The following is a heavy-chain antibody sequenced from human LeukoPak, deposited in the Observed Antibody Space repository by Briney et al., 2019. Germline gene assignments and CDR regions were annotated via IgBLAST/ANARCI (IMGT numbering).Heavy chain of an antibody. V-gene: IGHV3-33*01. D-gene: IGHD3-10*01. CDR3: ARVHYSGSGSYYPYYHYGMDV. CDR2: IWYGGNNK. Sequence: PGGSLRLSCAASGFTFSGYGMHWVRQAPGKGLEWVAVIWYGGNNKYYADSVRGRLTISRDNSKNTLYLQMNSLRAEDTAVYYCARVHYSGSGSYYPYYHYGMDVWGQRTTVTVSS. CDR1: GFTFSGYG. J-gene: IGHJ6*02.